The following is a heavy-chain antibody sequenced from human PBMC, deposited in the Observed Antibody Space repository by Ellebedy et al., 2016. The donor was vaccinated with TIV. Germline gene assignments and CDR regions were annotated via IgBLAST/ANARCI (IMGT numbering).Heavy chain of an antibody. Sequence: AASVKVSCKTSGYTFTSYGISWVRQAPGQGLEWMGWISAYNGNTNYAQMLQGRVTMTTDTFTGTAYMALRSLRSDDTAVYYCARYCNSTTCSNWFDPWGQGTLVTVSS. CDR2: ISAYNGNT. J-gene: IGHJ5*02. CDR3: ARYCNSTTCSNWFDP. V-gene: IGHV1-18*04. D-gene: IGHD2-2*01. CDR1: GYTFTSYG.